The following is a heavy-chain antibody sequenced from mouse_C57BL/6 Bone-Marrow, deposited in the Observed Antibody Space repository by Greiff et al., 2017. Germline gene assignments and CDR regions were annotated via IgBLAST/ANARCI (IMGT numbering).Heavy chain of an antibody. V-gene: IGHV1-61*01. D-gene: IGHD2-3*01. CDR1: GYTFTSYW. Sequence: VKLQQPGAELVRPGSSVKLSCKASGYTFTSYWMDWVKQRPGQGLEWIGNIYPSDSETHYNQKFKDKATLTVDKSSSTAYMQLSSLTSEDSAVYYCARSGDGYWYFDVWGTGTTVTVSS. J-gene: IGHJ1*03. CDR3: ARSGDGYWYFDV. CDR2: IYPSDSET.